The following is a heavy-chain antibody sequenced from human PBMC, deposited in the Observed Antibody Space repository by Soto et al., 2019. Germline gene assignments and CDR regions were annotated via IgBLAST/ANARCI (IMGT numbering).Heavy chain of an antibody. D-gene: IGHD2-8*02. V-gene: IGHV3-33*01. J-gene: IGHJ6*01. CDR1: GFTFHTYG. CDR3: ARIDCTGDNCNPDDHYGMNV. Sequence: QEQLVDSGGGVVQPGRSLRLSCAASGFTFHTYGMHWVRQIAGKGLQWVAIIWYDGSIKYYADSVRGRFTISRDNSKNTLCSHMNSLSDEGTTVYYCARIDCTGDNCNPDDHYGMNVWGHGSTVTVSS. CDR2: IWYDGSIK.